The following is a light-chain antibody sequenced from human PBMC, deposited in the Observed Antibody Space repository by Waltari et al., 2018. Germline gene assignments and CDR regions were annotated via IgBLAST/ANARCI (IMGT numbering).Light chain of an antibody. CDR3: SSYTSSSTVV. CDR2: EVS. V-gene: IGLV2-14*01. CDR1: SSDVGGYNY. J-gene: IGLJ2*01. Sequence: QSALTQPASVSGSPGQSITISCTGTSSDVGGYNYVSWYQQHPGKAPKLMIYEVSNLPSGVPTRFSGSKAGNTASLTISGLQSEDEVDYYCSSYTSSSTVVFGGGTKLTV.